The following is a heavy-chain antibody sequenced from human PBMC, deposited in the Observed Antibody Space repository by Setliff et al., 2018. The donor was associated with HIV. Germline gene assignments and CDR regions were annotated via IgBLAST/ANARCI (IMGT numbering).Heavy chain of an antibody. CDR1: GYTFTDYF. D-gene: IGHD7-27*01. CDR3: ARQLSNSLDY. V-gene: IGHV1-2*02. Sequence: ASVKVSCKASGYTFTDYFMHWVRQAPGQGLEWMGWISPNNGYTTIPQRFQGRVTMTRDTSINTAYMELNSLRSDDTAVYYCARQLSNSLDYWGQGTRVTVPQ. CDR2: ISPNNGYT. J-gene: IGHJ4*02.